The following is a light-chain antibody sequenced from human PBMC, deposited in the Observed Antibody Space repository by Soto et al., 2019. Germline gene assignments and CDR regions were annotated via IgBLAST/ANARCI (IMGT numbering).Light chain of an antibody. Sequence: DIQMTQSPSSLSASVGDRVTITCRASQGIGNNLAWYQQKPGKVPKLLIYAASTLQSGVPSRFSGSGSGTDFTLTISSLQPEDVATYYCQKYNSVPITFGQGTRLEIK. V-gene: IGKV1-27*01. CDR3: QKYNSVPIT. CDR2: AAS. CDR1: QGIGNN. J-gene: IGKJ5*01.